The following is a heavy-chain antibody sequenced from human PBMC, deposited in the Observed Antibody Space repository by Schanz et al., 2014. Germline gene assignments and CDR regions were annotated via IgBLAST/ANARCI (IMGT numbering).Heavy chain of an antibody. Sequence: EQLVESGGGLVKPGGSLRLSCAASGFTFNSYAMSWVRQAPGKGLEWVSALSGSGGSTYYADSVKGRFTISRDNSKNTLYLQMNSLRAEDTAVYYCAKQIHYDILTVTRNGGQGTLVTVSS. CDR3: AKQIHYDILTVTRN. CDR2: LSGSGGST. J-gene: IGHJ4*02. CDR1: GFTFNSYA. V-gene: IGHV3-23*04. D-gene: IGHD3-9*01.